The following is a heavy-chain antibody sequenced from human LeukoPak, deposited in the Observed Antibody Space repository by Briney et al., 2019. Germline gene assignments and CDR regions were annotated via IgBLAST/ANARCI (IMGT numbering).Heavy chain of an antibody. CDR2: IYSGGST. V-gene: IGHV3-66*01. CDR1: GFTVSSNY. D-gene: IGHD2-8*01. Sequence: GGSLRLSCAASGFTVSSNYMSWVRQAPGKGLEWVSVIYSGGSTYYADSVKGRFTISRDNSKNTLYLQMNSLRAEDTAVYYCARGLSPSPPDYWGQGTLVTVSS. CDR3: ARGLSPSPPDY. J-gene: IGHJ4*02.